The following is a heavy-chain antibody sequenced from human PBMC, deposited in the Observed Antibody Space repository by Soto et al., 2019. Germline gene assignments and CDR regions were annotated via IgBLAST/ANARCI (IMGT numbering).Heavy chain of an antibody. V-gene: IGHV1-69*12. CDR2: IIPIFGTA. J-gene: IGHJ5*02. Sequence: QVQLVQSGAEVKKPGSSVKVSCKASGGTFSSYAISWVRQAPGQGLEWMGGIIPIFGTANYAQKFQGRVTIXXDXSXXTAYTELSRLRSEDTAVYDCARLFGSGSYSTGFDPWGQGTLVTVSS. CDR3: ARLFGSGSYSTGFDP. D-gene: IGHD3-10*01. CDR1: GGTFSSYA.